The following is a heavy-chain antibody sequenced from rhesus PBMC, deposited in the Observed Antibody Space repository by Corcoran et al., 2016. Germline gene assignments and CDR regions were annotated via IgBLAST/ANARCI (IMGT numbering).Heavy chain of an antibody. CDR1: GFSISTSGTG. V-gene: IGHV2-95*01. Sequence: QVTLKESGPALVKPTQTLTLTCTFSGFSISTSGTGVGWIRQPPGKALEWLASIYWNESKYYSTSLKSRLTISKDTSKNQVVLTMTNMDPVDTATYYCARVLVGLDYWGQGVLVTVSS. D-gene: IGHD2-39*02. CDR2: IYWNESK. J-gene: IGHJ4*01. CDR3: ARVLVGLDY.